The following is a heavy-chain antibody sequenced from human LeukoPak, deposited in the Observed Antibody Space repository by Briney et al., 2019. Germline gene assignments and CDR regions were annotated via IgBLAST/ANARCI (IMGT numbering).Heavy chain of an antibody. J-gene: IGHJ4*02. Sequence: GGSLRLSCAASGFNFFGYGMHWIRQAPGKGPQWVAVISHDGSDKYYADSVKVRFTISRDNSKNTLYLQMNSLKPEDTAVYFCAKDSASLSSHFATYFDSWGQGTLVTVSS. CDR2: ISHDGSDK. D-gene: IGHD6-13*01. V-gene: IGHV3-30*18. CDR1: GFNFFGYG. CDR3: AKDSASLSSHFATYFDS.